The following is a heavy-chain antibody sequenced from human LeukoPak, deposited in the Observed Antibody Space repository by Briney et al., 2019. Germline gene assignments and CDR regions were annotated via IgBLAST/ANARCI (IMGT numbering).Heavy chain of an antibody. CDR3: ARVTGYMIEDYFDY. J-gene: IGHJ4*02. D-gene: IGHD3-22*01. V-gene: IGHV4-59*01. CDR1: AGSISSYY. Sequence: SETLSLTCTVSAGSISSYYWSWIRQPPGKGLEWIGYIYYSGSTNYNPSLKSRVTISVDTSKNQFSLRLSSVTAADTAMYYCARVTGYMIEDYFDYWGQGTLVTVSS. CDR2: IYYSGST.